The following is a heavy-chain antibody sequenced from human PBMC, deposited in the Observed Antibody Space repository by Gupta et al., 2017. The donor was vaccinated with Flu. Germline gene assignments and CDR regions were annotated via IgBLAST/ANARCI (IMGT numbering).Heavy chain of an antibody. J-gene: IGHJ3*02. CDR3: ARDGERELLGAHGFNI. D-gene: IGHD1-7*01. Sequence: QVQLQESGPGLVKPSETLSLICSVSGGSISDYYWTWIRQTPGKGLEWIGHIYYSGSTTYNPSLESRVTISVDVSRNHFSLKLISVTTADTAVYYCARDGERELLGAHGFNIWGQGTMVTVS. CDR1: GGSISDYY. CDR2: IYYSGST. V-gene: IGHV4-59*01.